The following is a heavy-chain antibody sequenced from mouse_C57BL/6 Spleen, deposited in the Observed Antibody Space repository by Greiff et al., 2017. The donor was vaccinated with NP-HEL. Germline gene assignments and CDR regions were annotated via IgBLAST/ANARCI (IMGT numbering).Heavy chain of an antibody. V-gene: IGHV1-74*01. D-gene: IGHD1-1*01. CDR3: GASYYYGSSNYAMDY. CDR1: GYTFTSYW. Sequence: QVQLKQPGAELVKPGASVKVSCKASGYTFTSYWMHWVKQRPGQGLEWIGRIHPSDSDTNYNQKFKGKATLTVDKSSSTAYMQLSSLTSEDSAVYYCGASYYYGSSNYAMDYWGQGTSVTVSS. J-gene: IGHJ4*01. CDR2: IHPSDSDT.